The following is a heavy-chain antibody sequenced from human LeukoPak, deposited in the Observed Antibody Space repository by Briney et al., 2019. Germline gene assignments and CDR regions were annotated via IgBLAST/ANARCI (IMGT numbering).Heavy chain of an antibody. V-gene: IGHV4-4*02. Sequence: NPSETLSLTCAVSGGSIGSSNWWSWVRQPPGKGLEWIGEIYHSGSTNYNPSLKSRVTISVDKSKNQFSLKLSSVTAAVTAVYYCARGASSSWYDYYGMDVWGQGTTVTVSS. J-gene: IGHJ6*02. CDR1: GGSIGSSNW. D-gene: IGHD6-13*01. CDR3: ARGASSSWYDYYGMDV. CDR2: IYHSGST.